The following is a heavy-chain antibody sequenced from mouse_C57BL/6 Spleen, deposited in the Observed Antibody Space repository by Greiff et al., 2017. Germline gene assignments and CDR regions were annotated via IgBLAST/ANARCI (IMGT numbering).Heavy chain of an antibody. J-gene: IGHJ4*01. CDR2: IYLGDGDT. Sequence: QLQLKESGPELVKPGASVKISCKASAYAFSSSWMNWVKQRPGKGLEWIGRIYLGDGDTNYNGKFKGKATLTADKSSSTAYMQLSSLTSEDSAVYFCARDYGSPLYYAMDYWGQGTSVTVSS. CDR3: ARDYGSPLYYAMDY. CDR1: AYAFSSSW. V-gene: IGHV1-82*01. D-gene: IGHD1-1*01.